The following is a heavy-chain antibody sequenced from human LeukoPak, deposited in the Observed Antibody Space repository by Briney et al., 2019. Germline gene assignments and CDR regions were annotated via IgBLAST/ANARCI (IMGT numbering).Heavy chain of an antibody. CDR1: GGSVRSYS. Sequence: SETLSLTCGVSGGSVRSYSWSWIPQPPGKGLERIGYIHNSGTTNYKPSLKSRVIISVETTKNQFSLKLSSVTAADTAVYYCARHGGESLVATILHAFDIWGRGTMVTVSS. CDR3: ARHGGESLVATILHAFDI. J-gene: IGHJ3*02. V-gene: IGHV4-59*08. CDR2: IHNSGTT. D-gene: IGHD5-24*01.